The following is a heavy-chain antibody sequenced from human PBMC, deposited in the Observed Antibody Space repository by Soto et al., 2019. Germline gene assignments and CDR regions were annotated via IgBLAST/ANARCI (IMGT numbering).Heavy chain of an antibody. Sequence: SETLSLTCAVYGGSFSGYYWSWIRQPPGKGLEWIGEINHSGSTNYNPSLKSRVTISVDTSKNQFSRKLSSVTAADTAVYYCARGAVAGPNNWFDPWGRGTLVTVSS. D-gene: IGHD6-19*01. CDR3: ARGAVAGPNNWFDP. CDR2: INHSGST. J-gene: IGHJ5*02. CDR1: GGSFSGYY. V-gene: IGHV4-34*01.